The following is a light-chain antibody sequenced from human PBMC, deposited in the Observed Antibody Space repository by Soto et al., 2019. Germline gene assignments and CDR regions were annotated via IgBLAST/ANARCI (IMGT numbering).Light chain of an antibody. V-gene: IGLV3-21*02. CDR3: QVWDSSLLHHV. CDR2: DDS. CDR1: NIGTKT. J-gene: IGLJ1*01. Sequence: ELTQSPAVSVAPGQTAMITCGGYNIGTKTVHWFQQRPGQAPVLVVFDDSDRPSGIPERFSGSNSGTTATLTISRAEAGDEADYYCQVWDSSLLHHVFGTGTKVTVL.